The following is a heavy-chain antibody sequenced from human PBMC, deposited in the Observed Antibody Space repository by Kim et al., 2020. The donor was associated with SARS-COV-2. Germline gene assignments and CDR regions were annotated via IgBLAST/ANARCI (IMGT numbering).Heavy chain of an antibody. CDR3: AKLVGPNPFDY. CDR2: IRGSGDTT. V-gene: IGHV3-23*01. CDR1: GFTFSSCA. J-gene: IGHJ4*02. D-gene: IGHD1-26*01. Sequence: GGSLRLSCAASGFTFSSCAMSWVRQAPGKGLEWVSTIRGSGDTTYYADSVKGRFTISRDNSKNTLYLQMNSLRAEDTAIYYCAKLVGPNPFDYWGQGTLVAVSS.